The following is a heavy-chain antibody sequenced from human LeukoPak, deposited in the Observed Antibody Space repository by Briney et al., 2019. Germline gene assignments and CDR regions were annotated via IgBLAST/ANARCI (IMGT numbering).Heavy chain of an antibody. CDR1: GFTFSSYS. V-gene: IGHV3-48*02. Sequence: GGSLRLSCAASGFTFSSYSMNWVRQTPEKGLEWVSYISSGSSNKYYADSVKGRFIISRDNAKNSLFLQMSSLRDEDTALYYCARGWAAIPDWGQGTLVTVSS. CDR3: ARGWAAIPD. CDR2: ISSGSSNK. J-gene: IGHJ4*02. D-gene: IGHD2-21*02.